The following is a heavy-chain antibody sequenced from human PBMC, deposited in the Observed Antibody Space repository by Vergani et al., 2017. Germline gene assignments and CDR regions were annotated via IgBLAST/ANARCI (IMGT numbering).Heavy chain of an antibody. CDR3: ATERPWSDYYDSSGYSYFDY. V-gene: IGHV1-69-2*01. D-gene: IGHD3-22*01. Sequence: EVQLVQSGAEVKKPGATVKISCKVSGYTFTDYYMHWVHQAPGKGLEWLGLVDPEDGETIYAEKFQGRVTITADTSTDTAYMELSSLRSEDTAVYYCATERPWSDYYDSSGYSYFDYWGQGTLVTVSS. CDR2: VDPEDGET. J-gene: IGHJ4*02. CDR1: GYTFTDYY.